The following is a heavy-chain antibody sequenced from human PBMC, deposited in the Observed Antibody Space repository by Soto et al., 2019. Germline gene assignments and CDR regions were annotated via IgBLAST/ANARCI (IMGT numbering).Heavy chain of an antibody. CDR3: GRDPTGTNRYSYFDY. CDR2: INPSGGST. V-gene: IGHV1-46*01. D-gene: IGHD1-1*01. Sequence: GASVKVSCKASGCTFTSYYMHWLRQAPGQGLEWMGIINPSGGSTSYAQKFQGRVTMTRDTSTSTVYLELSSLRSEDTAVYYCGRDPTGTNRYSYFDYWAQGTRVTAPQ. J-gene: IGHJ4*02. CDR1: GCTFTSYY.